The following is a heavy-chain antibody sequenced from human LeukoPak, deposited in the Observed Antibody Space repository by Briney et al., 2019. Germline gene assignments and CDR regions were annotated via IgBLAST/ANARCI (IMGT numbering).Heavy chain of an antibody. D-gene: IGHD3-9*01. CDR1: GFTFDDYG. V-gene: IGHV3-20*04. CDR2: INWNGGST. J-gene: IGHJ4*02. CDR3: ATQRGDILTGYYMPRGFDY. Sequence: PGGSLRLSCAASGFTFDDYGMSWVRQAPGEGLEWVSGINWNGGSTGYADSVKGRFTISRDNAKNSLYLQMNSLRAEDTAVYYCATQRGDILTGYYMPRGFDYWGQGTLVTVSS.